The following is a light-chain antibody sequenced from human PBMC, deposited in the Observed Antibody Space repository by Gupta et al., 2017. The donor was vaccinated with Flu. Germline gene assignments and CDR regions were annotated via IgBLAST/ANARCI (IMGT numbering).Light chain of an antibody. J-gene: IGLJ1*01. CDR1: SSDVGGYNY. CDR3: CSYAGSYTHYV. CDR2: DVS. V-gene: IGLV2-11*01. Sequence: SALTQPRSVSGSPGPSVTISCTGTSSDVGGYNYVSWYQQHPGKAPKLMIYDVSKRPSGVPDRFSGSKSGNTASLTISGLQAEDEADYYCCSYAGSYTHYVFGTGTKVTGL.